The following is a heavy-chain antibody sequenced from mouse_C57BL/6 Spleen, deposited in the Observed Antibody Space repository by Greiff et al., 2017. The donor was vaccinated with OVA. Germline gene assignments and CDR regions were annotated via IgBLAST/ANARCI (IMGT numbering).Heavy chain of an antibody. CDR1: GYTFTSYW. CDR3: ARGYYYGSREGNFDV. Sequence: QVQLQQPGAELVKPGASVKLSCKASGYTFTSYWMQWVKQRPGQGLEWIGEIDPSDSYTNYNQKFKGKATLTVDTSSSTAYMQLSSLTSEDSAVYYYARGYYYGSREGNFDVWGTGTTVTVSS. J-gene: IGHJ1*03. D-gene: IGHD1-1*01. V-gene: IGHV1-50*01. CDR2: IDPSDSYT.